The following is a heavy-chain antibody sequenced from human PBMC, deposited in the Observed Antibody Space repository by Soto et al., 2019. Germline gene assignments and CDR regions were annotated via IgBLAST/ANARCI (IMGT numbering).Heavy chain of an antibody. J-gene: IGHJ6*02. CDR3: VRGYSYGSYPYYYYGMDV. D-gene: IGHD5-18*01. CDR2: INSDGSST. CDR1: GFTFSNFW. Sequence: GGSRRLSCAASGFTFSNFWMHWVRQAPGKGLVWVSRINSDGSSTNYAESVKGRSTISRDNAKNTLYLQMISLRAEDTAVYYCVRGYSYGSYPYYYYGMDVWGQGTTVTVSS. V-gene: IGHV3-74*01.